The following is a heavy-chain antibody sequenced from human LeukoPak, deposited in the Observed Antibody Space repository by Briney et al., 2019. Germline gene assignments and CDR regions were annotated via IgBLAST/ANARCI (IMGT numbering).Heavy chain of an antibody. V-gene: IGHV4-59*01. J-gene: IGHJ4*02. Sequence: SETLSLTCTVSGGSISSYYWSWIRQPPGKGLEWIGYIYYSGSTNYNPSLKSRVTISVDTSKNQFSLKLSSVTAADTAVYYCARAEDSGSYRGDFDYWGQGTLVTVSS. CDR2: IYYSGST. D-gene: IGHD1-26*01. CDR3: ARAEDSGSYRGDFDY. CDR1: GGSISSYY.